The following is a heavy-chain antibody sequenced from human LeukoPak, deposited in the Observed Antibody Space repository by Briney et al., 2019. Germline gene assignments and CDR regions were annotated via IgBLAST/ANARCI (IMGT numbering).Heavy chain of an antibody. J-gene: IGHJ4*02. D-gene: IGHD6-13*01. Sequence: GASVKVSCKASGYTFTGYYMHWVRQAPGQGLEWMGWINPNSGGTNYAQKFQGRVTMTRDTSISTAYMELSRLRSDDTAVYYCARDRRLGELAYYFDYWGQGTLVTVSS. CDR1: GYTFTGYY. CDR3: ARDRRLGELAYYFDY. CDR2: INPNSGGT. V-gene: IGHV1-2*02.